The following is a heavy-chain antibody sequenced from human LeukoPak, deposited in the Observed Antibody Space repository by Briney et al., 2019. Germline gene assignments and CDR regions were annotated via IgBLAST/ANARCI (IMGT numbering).Heavy chain of an antibody. CDR2: IYHSGST. CDR3: ARLRSGSLDY. J-gene: IGHJ4*02. V-gene: IGHV4-30-2*01. Sequence: PSETLSLTCAVSGGSISSGGYSWSWIRQPPGKGLEWIGYIYHSGSTYYNPSLKSRVTISVDRSKNQFSLKLSSVTAADTAVYSCARLRSGSLDYWGQGTLVTVSS. CDR1: GGSISSGGYS. D-gene: IGHD1-26*01.